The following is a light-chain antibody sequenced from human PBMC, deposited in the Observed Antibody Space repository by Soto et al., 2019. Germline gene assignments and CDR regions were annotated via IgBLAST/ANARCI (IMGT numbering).Light chain of an antibody. CDR1: QSISSY. CDR2: AAS. CDR3: QQSYSTPLT. Sequence: DMQMTQSPSSLSASIGDRVTITGRASQSISSYLNWYQQKPGKAPKLLIFAASSLQSGVPSRFSGSGSGTDFTLTISSLKPEDFAAYYCQQSYSTPLTFGGGTKVELK. J-gene: IGKJ4*01. V-gene: IGKV1-39*01.